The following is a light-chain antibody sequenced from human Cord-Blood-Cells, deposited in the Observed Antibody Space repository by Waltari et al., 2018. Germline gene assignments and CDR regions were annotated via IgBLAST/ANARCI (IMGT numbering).Light chain of an antibody. CDR2: KAS. CDR1: QSISSW. CDR3: QQYNSYSWT. J-gene: IGKJ1*01. Sequence: DIQMTQSPSTLSASVGDRVTITCRASQSISSWLAWYQQKPGKAPKLLIYKASSLESVVPARFSGSGSGTEFTLTISSRQPDDFATYYCQQYNSYSWTFGQGTKVEIK. V-gene: IGKV1-5*03.